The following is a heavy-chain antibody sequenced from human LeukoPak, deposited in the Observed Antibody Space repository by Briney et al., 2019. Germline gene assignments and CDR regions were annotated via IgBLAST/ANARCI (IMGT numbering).Heavy chain of an antibody. V-gene: IGHV4-59*01. Sequence: RASETLSLTCTVSGGSISSYLWSWIRQPPGKGLEWIGYIYYSGSTNYNPSLKSRVTMSVDTSKNQFSLKLSSVTAADTAVYYCARYQTPIAAAGSRYAFDIWGQGTMVTVSS. CDR3: ARYQTPIAAAGSRYAFDI. J-gene: IGHJ3*02. D-gene: IGHD6-13*01. CDR1: GGSISSYL. CDR2: IYYSGST.